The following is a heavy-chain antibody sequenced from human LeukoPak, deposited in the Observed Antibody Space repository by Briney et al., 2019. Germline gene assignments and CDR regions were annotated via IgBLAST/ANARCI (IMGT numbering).Heavy chain of an antibody. CDR2: INPNSGGT. V-gene: IGHV1-2*02. Sequence: ASVKVSCKASGYTFTGYYMRWVRQAPGQGLEWMGWINPNSGGTNYAQKFQGRVTMTRDTSISTAYMELSRLRSDDTAVYYCARVAVTTRVLDYWGQGTLVTVSS. CDR1: GYTFTGYY. D-gene: IGHD4-17*01. J-gene: IGHJ4*02. CDR3: ARVAVTTRVLDY.